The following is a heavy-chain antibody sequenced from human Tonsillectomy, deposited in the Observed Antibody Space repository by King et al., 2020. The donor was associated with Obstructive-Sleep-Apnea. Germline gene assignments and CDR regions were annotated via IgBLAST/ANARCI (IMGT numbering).Heavy chain of an antibody. Sequence: QLVQSGGGFIKSGGSLSLSCAASGFIFSKAWMSWVRQAPGKGLEWVGRIKSKTDGGTSDYAAPVKGRFTISRDDSKNTVYLEMNSLKTDDTAVYYCTTAYSAGWCFDYWGQGTLVTVSS. CDR2: IKSKTDGGTS. V-gene: IGHV3-15*01. D-gene: IGHD6-19*01. CDR3: TTAYSAGWCFDY. CDR1: GFIFSKAW. J-gene: IGHJ4*02.